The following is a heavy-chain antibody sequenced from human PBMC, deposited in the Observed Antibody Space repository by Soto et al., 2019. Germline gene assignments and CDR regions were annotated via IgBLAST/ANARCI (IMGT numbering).Heavy chain of an antibody. J-gene: IGHJ4*02. CDR2: IYYSGNT. CDR3: AREDVKGNYYGSGSYSVGLDY. V-gene: IGHV4-61*01. Sequence: SETLSLTCPVSGGSVSSNSYYWSWFRQPPGKGLEWIGYIYYSGNTNYNPSLKSRVTISVDTSKNQFSLKLSSVTAADTAVYYCAREDVKGNYYGSGSYSVGLDYWGQGTLVTVSS. CDR1: GGSVSSNSYY. D-gene: IGHD3-10*01.